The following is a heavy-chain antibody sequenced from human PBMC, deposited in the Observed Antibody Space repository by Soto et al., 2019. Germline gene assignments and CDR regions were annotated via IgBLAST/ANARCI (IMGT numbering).Heavy chain of an antibody. Sequence: QVQLQESGPGLVKPSQTLSLTCTVSGGSISSGGYYWSWIRQHPGKGLEWIGYIYYSGSTYYNPPLTRRVTNSVDTSKNRFSLKLRSVTAADTAVYYCARVGGINWFDPWGQGTLVTVSS. J-gene: IGHJ5*02. CDR3: ARVGGINWFDP. D-gene: IGHD3-16*01. CDR1: GGSISSGGYY. V-gene: IGHV4-31*03. CDR2: IYYSGST.